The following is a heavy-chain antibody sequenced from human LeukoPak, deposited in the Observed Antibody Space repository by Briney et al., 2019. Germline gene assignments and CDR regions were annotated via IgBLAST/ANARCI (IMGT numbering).Heavy chain of an antibody. CDR3: ARSPDGMDV. J-gene: IGHJ6*02. V-gene: IGHV3-7*01. Sequence: GWSLRLSCAAFGFTFRSYWMTWVRQAPGKGLEWVANIKPDESGKYYMDSVKGRFTISRDNAKNSVYLQMNSLRAEDTAVYYCARSPDGMDVWGQGTTVTVSS. CDR2: IKPDESGK. CDR1: GFTFRSYW.